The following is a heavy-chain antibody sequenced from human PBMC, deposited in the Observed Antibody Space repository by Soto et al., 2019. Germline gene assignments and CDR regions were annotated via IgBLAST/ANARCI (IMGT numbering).Heavy chain of an antibody. J-gene: IGHJ4*02. Sequence: GASVKVSCKASGYTFTSYYMHWVRQAPGQGLKWMGIINPSGGSTSYARKFQGRVTMTRDTSTSTVYMELSSLRSEDTAVYYCAKDAYYYDSSCYPTDYWGQVTLGTVS. D-gene: IGHD3-22*01. CDR1: GYTFTSYY. CDR2: INPSGGST. CDR3: AKDAYYYDSSCYPTDY. V-gene: IGHV1-46*01.